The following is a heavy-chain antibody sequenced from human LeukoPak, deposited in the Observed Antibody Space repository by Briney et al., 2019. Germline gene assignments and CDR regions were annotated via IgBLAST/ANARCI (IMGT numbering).Heavy chain of an antibody. CDR1: GFTFSSYG. Sequence: GGTLRLSCAASGFTFSSYGMNWVRQAPGKGLEWVSSISTSSNYIYDADSVKGRFAISRDNAKNSLYLQMNSLRAEDTAVYYCARGGDAFDIWGQGTMVTVFS. CDR3: ARGGDAFDI. V-gene: IGHV3-21*01. CDR2: ISTSSNYI. J-gene: IGHJ3*02.